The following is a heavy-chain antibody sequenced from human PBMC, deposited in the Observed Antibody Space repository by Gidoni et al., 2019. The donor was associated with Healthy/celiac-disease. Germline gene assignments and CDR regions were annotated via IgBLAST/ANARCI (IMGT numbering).Heavy chain of an antibody. J-gene: IGHJ5*02. Sequence: SVDRIKSKTDGGTTDYAAPVKGRFTISRDDSKNTLYLQMNSLKTEYTAVYYCTTGCSGGSCYPYNWFDHWGQGTLVTVSS. V-gene: IGHV3-15*01. D-gene: IGHD2-15*01. CDR2: IKSKTDGGTT. CDR3: TTGCSGGSCYPYNWFDH.